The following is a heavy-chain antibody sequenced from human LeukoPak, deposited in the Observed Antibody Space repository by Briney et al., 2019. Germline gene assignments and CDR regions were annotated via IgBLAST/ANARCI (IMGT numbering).Heavy chain of an antibody. CDR2: INPNSGGT. CDR1: GYTFTGYY. Sequence: ASVKVSCKASGYTFTGYYMHWVRQAPGQGLEWMGWINPNSGGTNYAQKFQGRVTMTRDTSISTAYMELSRLRSDDTAVYYCARGPRWGFVYYYYYMDVWGKGTTVTVSS. D-gene: IGHD2-21*01. V-gene: IGHV1-2*02. J-gene: IGHJ6*03. CDR3: ARGPRWGFVYYYYYMDV.